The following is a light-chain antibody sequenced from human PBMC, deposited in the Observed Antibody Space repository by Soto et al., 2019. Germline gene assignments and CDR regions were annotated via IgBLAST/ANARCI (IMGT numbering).Light chain of an antibody. CDR1: SSNIGSNY. Sequence: QSVLTQPPSASGTPGQRVTISCSGSSSNIGSNYVFWYQQLPGTAPKVLMYRNNQRPSGVPDRCSGSKSGTSASLAISGLRSEDEADYYCATWDDSLSGYVVFGGGTKLTVL. J-gene: IGLJ2*01. V-gene: IGLV1-47*01. CDR3: ATWDDSLSGYVV. CDR2: RNN.